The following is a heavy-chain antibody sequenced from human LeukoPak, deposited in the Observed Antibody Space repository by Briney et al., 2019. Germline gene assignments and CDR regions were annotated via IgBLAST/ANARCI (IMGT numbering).Heavy chain of an antibody. CDR3: ARNYYDSSGLYSGGFDY. CDR1: GFSLSTSGMR. Sequence: SGPALVKPTQTLTLTCTFSGFSLSTSGMRVSWIRQPPGKALEWLARIDWDDDKLYSTSLKTRLTISKDTSKNQVVLTMTNMDPVDTATYYCARNYYDSSGLYSGGFDYWGQGTLVTVSS. D-gene: IGHD3-22*01. CDR2: IDWDDDK. V-gene: IGHV2-70*04. J-gene: IGHJ4*02.